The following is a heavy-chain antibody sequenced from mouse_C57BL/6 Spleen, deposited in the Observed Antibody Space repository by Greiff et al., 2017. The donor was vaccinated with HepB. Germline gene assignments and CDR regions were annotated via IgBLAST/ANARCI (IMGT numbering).Heavy chain of an antibody. Sequence: QVHVKQSGAELARPGASVKLSCKASGYTFTSYGISWVKQRTGQGLEWIGEIYPRSGNTYYNEKFKGKATLTADKSSSTAYMELRSLTSEDSAVYFCARREITTVVADYWGQGTTLTVSS. J-gene: IGHJ2*01. V-gene: IGHV1-81*01. CDR2: IYPRSGNT. CDR1: GYTFTSYG. D-gene: IGHD1-1*01. CDR3: ARREITTVVADY.